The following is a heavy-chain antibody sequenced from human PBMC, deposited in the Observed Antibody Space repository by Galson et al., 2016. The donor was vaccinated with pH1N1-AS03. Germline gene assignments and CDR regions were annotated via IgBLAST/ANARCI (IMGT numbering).Heavy chain of an antibody. D-gene: IGHD3-10*01. J-gene: IGHJ4*02. Sequence: SLRLSCAAPGFSFSSFGMHWVRQAPGKGLEWVAVIWYDGSNKYYADSVKGRFTISRDNTKNTLYLQMNSLRVEDTAVYFRARGRGYGQYYFDYWGQGTLVTVSS. CDR1: GFSFSSFG. CDR2: IWYDGSNK. V-gene: IGHV3-33*01. CDR3: ARGRGYGQYYFDY.